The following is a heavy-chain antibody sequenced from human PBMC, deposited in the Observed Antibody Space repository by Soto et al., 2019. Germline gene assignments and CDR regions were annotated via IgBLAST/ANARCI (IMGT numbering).Heavy chain of an antibody. V-gene: IGHV4-59*01. CDR3: ARGEDAFFYYGLDV. J-gene: IGHJ6*02. Sequence: SETLSLTCTVSGGSITASYWIWIRRPPGKGLEWIAYIYDTGISGYTPSTSYNPSLKSRVTMSVDTSKSQFSLKLTSVTAADTAVYYCARGEDAFFYYGLDVWGQGITVTVSS. CDR1: GGSITASY. CDR2: IYDTGISGYTPST.